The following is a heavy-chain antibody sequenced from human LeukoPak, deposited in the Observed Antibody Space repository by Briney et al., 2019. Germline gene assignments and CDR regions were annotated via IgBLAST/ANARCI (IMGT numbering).Heavy chain of an antibody. CDR1: GFTVSSNY. CDR3: ARVVYRDVLLWFGELTSFDY. J-gene: IGHJ4*02. Sequence: PGGSLTLSCAASGFTVSSNYMSWVRRAPGKGLEWVSVIYMGGDTYYVDSVKGRFSISRDNSKNPLYLQMISLRPEDTAVYYCARVVYRDVLLWFGELTSFDYWGQGTLVTVSS. CDR2: IYMGGDT. D-gene: IGHD3-10*01. V-gene: IGHV3-53*05.